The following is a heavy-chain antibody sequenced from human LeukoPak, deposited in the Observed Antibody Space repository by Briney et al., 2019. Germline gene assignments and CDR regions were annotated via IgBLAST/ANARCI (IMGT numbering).Heavy chain of an antibody. V-gene: IGHV4-59*01. CDR1: GGXISSYY. CDR3: ARDLDPIDY. J-gene: IGHJ4*02. D-gene: IGHD3-3*01. Sequence: SETLSLTCTVSGGXISSYYWSWIRQPPGKGLEWIGYIYCSGSTNYNPSLKSRVTTSVDTSKNQFSLKLSSVTAADTAVYYCARDLDPIDYWGQGTLVTVSS. CDR2: IYCSGST.